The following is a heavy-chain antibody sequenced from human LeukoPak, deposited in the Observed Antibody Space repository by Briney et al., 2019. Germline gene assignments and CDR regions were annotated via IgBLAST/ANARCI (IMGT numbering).Heavy chain of an antibody. CDR3: AREHHCSSNSCPINYFDY. CDR2: IYYSGST. V-gene: IGHV4-30-4*01. Sequence: PSQTLSLTCTVSGGSISSGDYSWSWIRQPPGKGLEWIGYIYYSGSTYYNPSLKSRVTISVDTSKNQFSLKLSSVTAADTAVYYCAREHHCSSNSCPINYFDYWGQGTLVTVSS. J-gene: IGHJ4*02. D-gene: IGHD2-2*01. CDR1: GGSISSGDYS.